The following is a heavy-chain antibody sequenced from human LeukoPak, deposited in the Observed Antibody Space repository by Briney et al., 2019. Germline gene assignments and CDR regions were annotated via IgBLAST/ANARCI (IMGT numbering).Heavy chain of an antibody. CDR1: GGSISRYY. D-gene: IGHD3-22*01. J-gene: IGHJ3*02. CDR3: ARQLDTYYYDSSGYYYRGAFDI. CDR2: ISYSGST. Sequence: SETLCLTCAVSGGSISRYYWSWIRQPPRKGLERIGYISYSGSTNYNPSLKSRVTISVDTSKNQFSLELSSVTAADTAVYYYARQLDTYYYDSSGYYYRGAFDIWGQGTMVTVSS. V-gene: IGHV4-59*08.